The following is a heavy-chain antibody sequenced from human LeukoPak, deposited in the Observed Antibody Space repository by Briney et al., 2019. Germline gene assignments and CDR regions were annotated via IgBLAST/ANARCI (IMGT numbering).Heavy chain of an antibody. Sequence: PSETLSLTCTVSGGSISSSSYYWGWIRQPPGKGLEWIGSIYYSGSTYYNPSLKSRVTISVDTSKNQFSLKLSSVTAADTAVYYCARQRSRGGSGGSYRHFDYWGQGTLVTVSS. D-gene: IGHD3-16*02. CDR2: IYYSGST. CDR1: GGSISSSSYY. CDR3: ARQRSRGGSGGSYRHFDY. J-gene: IGHJ4*02. V-gene: IGHV4-39*01.